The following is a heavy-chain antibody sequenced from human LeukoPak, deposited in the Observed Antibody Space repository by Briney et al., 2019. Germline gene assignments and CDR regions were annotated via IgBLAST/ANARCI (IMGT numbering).Heavy chain of an antibody. D-gene: IGHD2-2*02. V-gene: IGHV3-7*05. Sequence: PGGSLRLSCAASGXTFSSYWMSWVRQAPGKGLEWVANIKQDGSEKYYVDSVKGRFTISRDNAKNSLYLQMNSLRAEDTAVYYCARGRGSYSFDYWGQGTLVTVSS. CDR1: GXTFSSYW. CDR3: ARGRGSYSFDY. J-gene: IGHJ4*02. CDR2: IKQDGSEK.